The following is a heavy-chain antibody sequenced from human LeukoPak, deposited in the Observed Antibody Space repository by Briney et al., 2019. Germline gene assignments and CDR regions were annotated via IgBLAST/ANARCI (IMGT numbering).Heavy chain of an antibody. CDR2: MNPNSGNT. CDR1: GYTFTGYY. V-gene: IGHV1-8*03. D-gene: IGHD6-6*01. J-gene: IGHJ3*02. CDR3: ASVGSSSSSGAFDI. Sequence: ASVKVSCKASGYTFTGYYMHWVRQAPGQGLEWMGWMNPNSGNTGYAQKFQGRVTITRNTSISTAYMELRSLRSDDTAVYYCASVGSSSSSGAFDIWGHGTMVTVSS.